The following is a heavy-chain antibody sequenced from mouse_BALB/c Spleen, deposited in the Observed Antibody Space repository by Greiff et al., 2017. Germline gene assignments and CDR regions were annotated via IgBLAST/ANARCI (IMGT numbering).Heavy chain of an antibody. J-gene: IGHJ4*01. CDR3: AGYGNYCRAMDY. CDR2: ISYSGST. D-gene: IGHD2-10*02. V-gene: IGHV3-2*02. Sequence: EVHLVESGPGLVKPSQTLSLTCTVTGYSITSDYAWNWIRQFPGNKLEWMGYISYSGSTSYNPSLKSRISITRDTSKNQFFLQLNSVTTEDTATYSGAGYGNYCRAMDYWGKGTSVTVSA. CDR1: GYSITSDYA.